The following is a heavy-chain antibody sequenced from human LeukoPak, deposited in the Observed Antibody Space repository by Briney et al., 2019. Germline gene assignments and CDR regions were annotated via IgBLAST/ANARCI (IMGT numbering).Heavy chain of an antibody. Sequence: GASVKVSCKASGYIFTSHAMNWVRQAPGQGLERMGWINTNTGNPTYAQGFTGRFVFSLDTSVSTAYLQISSLKAEDTAVYYCVSGSGWSLLDYWGQGTLVTVSS. CDR2: INTNTGNP. J-gene: IGHJ4*02. V-gene: IGHV7-4-1*02. D-gene: IGHD6-19*01. CDR1: GYIFTSHA. CDR3: VSGSGWSLLDY.